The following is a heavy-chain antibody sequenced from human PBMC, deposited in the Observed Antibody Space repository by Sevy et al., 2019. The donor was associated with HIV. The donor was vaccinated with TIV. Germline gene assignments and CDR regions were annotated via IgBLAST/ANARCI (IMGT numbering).Heavy chain of an antibody. CDR3: ARVPTYYYGSRTYFDY. CDR1: GYNFASYG. J-gene: IGHJ4*02. CDR2: IGVYNGNA. Sequence: ASVKVSCKASGYNFASYGFTWVRQAPGKGLEWMGWIGVYNGNANSAQKFQGRVTMTTDTSTSTAYMELSSLRSDDTAVYYCARVPTYYYGSRTYFDYWGQGTLVTV. V-gene: IGHV1-18*01. D-gene: IGHD3-10*01.